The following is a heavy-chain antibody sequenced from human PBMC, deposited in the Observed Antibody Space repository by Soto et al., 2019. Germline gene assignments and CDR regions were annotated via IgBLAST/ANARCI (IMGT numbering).Heavy chain of an antibody. V-gene: IGHV3-21*01. J-gene: IGHJ4*02. CDR3: ARFHYYDSSGYYGSFDN. D-gene: IGHD3-22*01. Sequence: GGSLRLSCAASGFAFNSYTMKWVRQAPGKELEWVSSISSSDTYIYYAASVKGRFTISRDNAKNSLYLQMNSLRAEDTAVYYCARFHYYDSSGYYGSFDNWGQGTLVSVPS. CDR1: GFAFNSYT. CDR2: ISSSDTYI.